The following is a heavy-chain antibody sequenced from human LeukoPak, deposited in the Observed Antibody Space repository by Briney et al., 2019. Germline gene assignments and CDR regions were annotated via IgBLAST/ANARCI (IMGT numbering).Heavy chain of an antibody. V-gene: IGHV4-4*07. CDR3: ARLPYYYGSGSH. J-gene: IGHJ4*02. CDR2: IHTTGST. D-gene: IGHD3-10*01. CDR1: GGSISGYY. Sequence: SETLSLTCTVSGGSISGYYWSWIRQPAGKGLEWIGRIHTTGSTNYNPSLKSRVSMSLDTSKNQFSLKLSSVTAADTAVYYCARLPYYYGSGSHWGQGTLVTVSS.